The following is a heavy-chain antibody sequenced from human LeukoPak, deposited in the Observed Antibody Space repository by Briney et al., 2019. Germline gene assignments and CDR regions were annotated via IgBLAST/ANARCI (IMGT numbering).Heavy chain of an antibody. Sequence: PGGPLRLSCAASTFTFSDYYMSWLRQAPGKGLEWVSQISSSGSFIYYADPVKGRFTISRDNAKNSLDLKMNRLRAVDPAIYLCARAGGGGYNYGLDYCGHGILFSVSS. CDR3: ARAGGGGYNYGLDY. D-gene: IGHD5-18*01. CDR1: TFTFSDYY. CDR2: ISSSGSFI. V-gene: IGHV3-11*04. J-gene: IGHJ4*01.